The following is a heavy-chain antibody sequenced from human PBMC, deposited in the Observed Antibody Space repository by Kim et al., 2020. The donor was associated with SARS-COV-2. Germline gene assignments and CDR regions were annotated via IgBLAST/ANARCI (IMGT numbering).Heavy chain of an antibody. Sequence: GGSLRLSCAASGFTFSNHGMGWVRQAPGKGLEWVSTIGSTGGNTYYADSVKGRFTVSRDNSENTLYLQMNSLRADDTAIYYCAKFLPRAAKAFDYWGRGVLVTVSS. CDR2: IGSTGGNT. CDR1: GFTFSNHG. J-gene: IGHJ4*02. CDR3: AKFLPRAAKAFDY. D-gene: IGHD3-10*01. V-gene: IGHV3-23*01.